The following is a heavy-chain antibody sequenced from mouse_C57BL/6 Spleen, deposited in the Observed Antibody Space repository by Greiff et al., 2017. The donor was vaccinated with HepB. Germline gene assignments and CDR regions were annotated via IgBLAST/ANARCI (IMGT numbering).Heavy chain of an antibody. V-gene: IGHV1-80*01. CDR3: ASGGDYALDY. D-gene: IGHD2-4*01. CDR1: GYAFSSYW. J-gene: IGHJ2*01. CDR2: IYPGDGDT. Sequence: QVQLKESGAELVKPGASVKISCKASGYAFSSYWMNWVKQRPGKGLEWIGQIYPGDGDTNYNGKFKGKATLTADKSSSTAYMQLSSLTSEDSAVYFCASGGDYALDYWGQGTTLTVSS.